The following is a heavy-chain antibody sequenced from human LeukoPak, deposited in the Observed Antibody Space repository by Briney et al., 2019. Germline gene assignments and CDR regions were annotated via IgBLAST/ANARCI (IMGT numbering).Heavy chain of an antibody. CDR3: AKDSTSTVTTPFDY. CDR1: GFTFSSYS. Sequence: GGSLRLSCAASGFTFSSYSMNWVRQAPGKGLEWVSSISSSSSYIYYADSVKGRFTISRDNAKNSLYLQMNSLRAEDTAVYYCAKDSTSTVTTPFDYWGQGTLVTVSS. J-gene: IGHJ4*02. CDR2: ISSSSSYI. D-gene: IGHD4-17*01. V-gene: IGHV3-21*01.